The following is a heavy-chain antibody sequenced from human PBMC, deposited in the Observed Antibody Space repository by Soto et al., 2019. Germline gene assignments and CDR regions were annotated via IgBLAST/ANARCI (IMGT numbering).Heavy chain of an antibody. J-gene: IGHJ4*02. Sequence: VGSLRLSCASSGFNFGSYAMHLVRQAPGKGLEWVAVISYDGSNKYYADSVKGRFTISRDNSKNTLYLQMNSLRAEDTAVYYCARWRYYDSSGYRAYYFDYWGQGTLVTVSS. D-gene: IGHD3-22*01. CDR2: ISYDGSNK. CDR3: ARWRYYDSSGYRAYYFDY. CDR1: GFNFGSYA. V-gene: IGHV3-30-3*01.